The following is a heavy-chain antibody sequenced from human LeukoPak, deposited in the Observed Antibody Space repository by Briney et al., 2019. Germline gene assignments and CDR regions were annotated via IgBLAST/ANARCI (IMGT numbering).Heavy chain of an antibody. CDR2: ISGSGGST. CDR3: ARDLVGATY. J-gene: IGHJ4*02. Sequence: GGSLRLSCAASGFTFSSYGMSWVRQAPGKGLEWVSAISGSGGSTYYADCVKGRFTISRDNSKNTLYLQMNSLRAEDTAVYYCARDLVGATYWGQGTLVTVSS. CDR1: GFTFSSYG. D-gene: IGHD1-26*01. V-gene: IGHV3-23*01.